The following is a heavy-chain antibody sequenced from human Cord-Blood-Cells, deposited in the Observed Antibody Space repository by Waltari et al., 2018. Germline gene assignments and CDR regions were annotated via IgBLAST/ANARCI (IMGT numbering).Heavy chain of an antibody. CDR2: IYSGGST. J-gene: IGHJ2*01. CDR1: GFTLSSNS. D-gene: IGHD3-10*01. Sequence: VQLVESGGGLVQPGGSLRFSRAAYGFTLSSNSLSWVRQAPGKGLEWVSVIYSGGSTYYADSVKGRFTISRHNSKNTLYLQMNSLRAEDTAVYYCARERGPRYFDLWGRGTLVTVSS. V-gene: IGHV3-53*04. CDR3: ARERGPRYFDL.